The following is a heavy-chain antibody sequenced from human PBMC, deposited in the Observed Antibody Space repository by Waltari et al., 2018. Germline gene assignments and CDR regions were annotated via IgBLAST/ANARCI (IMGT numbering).Heavy chain of an antibody. Sequence: QVQLVPSGAEVKKPGSSVNVSCTASGRTFSSYAISRVRQAPGQGREWMGGIIPIFGTANYAQKFQGRVKITADESTSTAYMELSSLRSEDTAVYYCARGGIFGGPYYYGMDVWGQGTTVTVSS. D-gene: IGHD3-3*01. J-gene: IGHJ6*02. V-gene: IGHV1-69*13. CDR1: GRTFSSYA. CDR3: ARGGIFGGPYYYGMDV. CDR2: IIPIFGTA.